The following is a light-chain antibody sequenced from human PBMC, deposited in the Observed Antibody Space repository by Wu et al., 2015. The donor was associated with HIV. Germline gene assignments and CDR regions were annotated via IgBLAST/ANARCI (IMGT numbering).Light chain of an antibody. J-gene: IGKJ4*01. Sequence: NVLTQSPGTLSLSPGERATLYCRASQSVNSNYLAWFQQKPGQAPRLLIYDASTRSTGIPDRFSGSGSETDFTLTISRLEPEDFAVFYCQQYATAPLTFGGGTKVEIK. CDR1: QSVNSNY. V-gene: IGKV3-20*01. CDR3: QQYATAPLT. CDR2: DAS.